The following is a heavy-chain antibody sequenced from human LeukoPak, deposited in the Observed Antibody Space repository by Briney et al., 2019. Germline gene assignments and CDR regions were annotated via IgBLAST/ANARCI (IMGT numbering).Heavy chain of an antibody. CDR2: ISYDGSNK. V-gene: IGHV3-30*18. CDR3: AKEPYTAMTVYYGMDV. J-gene: IGHJ6*04. CDR1: GFTFSSYG. D-gene: IGHD5-18*01. Sequence: GGSLRLSCAASGFTFSSYGMHWVRQAPGKGLEWVAVISYDGSNKYYADSVKGRFTISRDNSKNTLYLQMNSLRAEDTAVYYCAKEPYTAMTVYYGMDVWGKGTTVTVSS.